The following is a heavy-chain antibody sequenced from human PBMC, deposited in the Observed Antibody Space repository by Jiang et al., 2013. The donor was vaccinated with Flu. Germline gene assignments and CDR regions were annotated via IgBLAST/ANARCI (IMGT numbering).Heavy chain of an antibody. CDR3: VKYRGALVREYYFDR. CDR1: GLPFRNFA. D-gene: IGHD1-26*01. J-gene: IGHJ4*02. CDR2: MSGSGSTT. V-gene: IGHV3-23*01. Sequence: VQLLESGGGLVQPGGSLRLSCAASGLPFRNFAMSWVRQAPGTGLEWVSFMSGSGSTTYYADSVKGRFTISRDNSKNTLYLQMNSLRAEDTALYYCVKYRGALVREYYFDRWGRGNPGHRLL.